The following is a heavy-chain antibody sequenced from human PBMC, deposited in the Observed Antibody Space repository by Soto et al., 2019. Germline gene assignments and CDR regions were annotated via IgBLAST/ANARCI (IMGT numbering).Heavy chain of an antibody. CDR1: VLTASKNY. Sequence: EVQLVESGGGLVQPGGSLRLSCAGSVLTASKNYMSWVRQPPGKGLEWVSVIYSGGTTYYADPVKDRFSISRDNSKSTLYLQMDNLRAGDTAVYYCARGGSGSDWDYYGMDVWGQGTTVTVSS. V-gene: IGHV3-66*01. CDR2: IYSGGTT. J-gene: IGHJ6*02. D-gene: IGHD3-10*01. CDR3: ARGGSGSDWDYYGMDV.